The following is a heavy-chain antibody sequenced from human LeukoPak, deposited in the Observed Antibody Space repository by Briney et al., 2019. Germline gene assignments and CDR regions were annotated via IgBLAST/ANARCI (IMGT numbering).Heavy chain of an antibody. D-gene: IGHD3-16*01. V-gene: IGHV3-23*01. J-gene: IGHJ4*02. CDR2: ISGSGGST. Sequence: GGSLRLSCAASGFTFSTYAMSWVRQAPGKGLEWVSGISGSGGSTYYADSVKGRFTISRDNSKNTLCLQMNSLRAEDTAVCYCAKWSTEGIYTFFDYWGQGTLVTVSS. CDR3: AKWSTEGIYTFFDY. CDR1: GFTFSTYA.